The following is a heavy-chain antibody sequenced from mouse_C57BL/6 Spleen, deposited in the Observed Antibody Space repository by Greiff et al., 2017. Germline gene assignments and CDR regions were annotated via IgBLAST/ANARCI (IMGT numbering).Heavy chain of an antibody. CDR2: ISSGSSTI. J-gene: IGHJ2*01. V-gene: IGHV5-17*01. CDR1: GFTFSDYG. Sequence: EVKLMESGGGLVKPGGSLKLSCAASGFTFSDYGMHWVRQAPEKGLEWVAYISSGSSTIYYAATVKGRFTISRDNAKNTLFLQMTRLRSEDTAMYYCAKDGGYWGQGTTLTVSS. D-gene: IGHD2-3*01. CDR3: AKDGGY.